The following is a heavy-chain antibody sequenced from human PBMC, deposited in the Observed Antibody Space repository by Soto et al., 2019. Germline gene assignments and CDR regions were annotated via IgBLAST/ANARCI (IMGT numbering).Heavy chain of an antibody. CDR1: GYSFTSYW. Sequence: GESLKISCKGSGYSFTSYWIGWVRQMPGKGLEWMGIIYPGDSDTRYSPSFQGQVTISADKSISTAYLQWSSLKASDTAMYYCARSASHDFWSGPYYYYYYMDVWGKGTTVTVSS. CDR2: IYPGDSDT. CDR3: ARSASHDFWSGPYYYYYYMDV. J-gene: IGHJ6*03. D-gene: IGHD3-3*01. V-gene: IGHV5-51*01.